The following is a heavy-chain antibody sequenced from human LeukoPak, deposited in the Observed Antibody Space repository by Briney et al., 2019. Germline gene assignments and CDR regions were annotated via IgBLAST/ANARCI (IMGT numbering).Heavy chain of an antibody. CDR1: GGTFSSYA. J-gene: IGHJ6*03. D-gene: IGHD2-2*01. CDR3: AREAYCSSTSCYRNSNYDDYYYYYYMDV. CDR2: IIPIFGTA. V-gene: IGHV1-69*05. Sequence: SVKVSCKASGGTFSSYAISWVRQAPGQGLEWMGGIIPIFGTANYAQKFQGRVTITTDESTSTAYMELSSLRSEDTAVYYCAREAYCSSTSCYRNSNYDDYYYYYYMDVWGKGTTVTVSS.